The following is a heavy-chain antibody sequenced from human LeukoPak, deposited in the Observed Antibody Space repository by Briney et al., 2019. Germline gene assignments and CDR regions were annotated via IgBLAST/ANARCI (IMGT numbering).Heavy chain of an antibody. CDR3: ARVLTLGVRGLGY. Sequence: SETLSLTCTVSGGSISSYYWSWIRQPPGKGLEWIGEINHSGSTNYNPSLKSRVTISVDTSKNQFSLKLSSVTAADTAVYYCARVLTLGVRGLGYWGQGTLVTVSS. CDR1: GGSISSYY. CDR2: INHSGST. V-gene: IGHV4-34*01. D-gene: IGHD2-15*01. J-gene: IGHJ4*02.